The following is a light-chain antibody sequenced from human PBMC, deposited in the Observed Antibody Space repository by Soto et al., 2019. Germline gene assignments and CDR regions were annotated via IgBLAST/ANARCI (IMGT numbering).Light chain of an antibody. Sequence: QSVLTQPASVSGSPGQSITISCTGTSSDVGSYNLVSWYKQHPGKAPKLMIYEGSNRPSGVSNRFSGSKSGNTASLTISGLQAEDEADYYRCSYAGSSTHVVFGGGTKVTVL. V-gene: IGLV2-23*01. CDR1: SSDVGSYNL. J-gene: IGLJ2*01. CDR3: CSYAGSSTHVV. CDR2: EGS.